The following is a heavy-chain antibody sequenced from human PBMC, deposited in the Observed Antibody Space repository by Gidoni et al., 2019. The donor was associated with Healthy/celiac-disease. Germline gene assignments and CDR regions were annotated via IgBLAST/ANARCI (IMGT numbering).Heavy chain of an antibody. CDR1: GYSFTSYW. CDR3: ARLHRVSGWNTYYFDY. Sequence: EVQLVQSGAEVKKPGESLKISCKGSGYSFTSYWIGWVRQMPGKGLEWMGIIYPGDSDTRYSPSFQGQVTISADKSISTAYLQWSSLKASDTAMYYCARLHRVSGWNTYYFDYWGQGTLVTVSS. CDR2: IYPGDSDT. D-gene: IGHD6-19*01. J-gene: IGHJ4*02. V-gene: IGHV5-51*01.